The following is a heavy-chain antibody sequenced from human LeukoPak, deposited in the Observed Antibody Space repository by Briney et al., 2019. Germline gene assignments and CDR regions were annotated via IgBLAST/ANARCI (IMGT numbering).Heavy chain of an antibody. Sequence: ASVKVSCKASGYTFTSYAMNWVRQAPGQGLEWMGWINTNTGNPTYAQGFTGRFVFSLDTSVSTAYLQISSLKAEDTAVYYCARVVYSSSWSVPYYYYYYMDVWGKGTTVTVSS. J-gene: IGHJ6*03. D-gene: IGHD6-13*01. CDR1: GYTFTSYA. CDR3: ARVVYSSSWSVPYYYYYYMDV. CDR2: INTNTGNP. V-gene: IGHV7-4-1*02.